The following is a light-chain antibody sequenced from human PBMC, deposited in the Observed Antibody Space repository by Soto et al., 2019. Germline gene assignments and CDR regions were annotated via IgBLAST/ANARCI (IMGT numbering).Light chain of an antibody. CDR1: SSDVGGYNY. CDR2: DVS. J-gene: IGLJ1*01. CDR3: CSYAGSYTFYV. Sequence: QSALTQPRSVSGSPGQSVTISCTGTSSDVGGYNYVSWYQQHPGKAPKLVIYDVSKRPSGVPDRFSGSKSGNTASLTISGLQVEDEADYYCCSYAGSYTFYVFGTGTNVTVL. V-gene: IGLV2-11*01.